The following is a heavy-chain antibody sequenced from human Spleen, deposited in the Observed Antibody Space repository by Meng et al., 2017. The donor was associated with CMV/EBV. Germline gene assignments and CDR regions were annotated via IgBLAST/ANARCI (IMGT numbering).Heavy chain of an antibody. CDR3: ARGRGSSSWYYYYGMDV. D-gene: IGHD6-13*01. CDR1: GGSIRSNNW. Sequence: SETLSLTCAVSGGSIRSNNWWSWVRHPPGKGLEWIGEIYHSGTTNDNPSLKSRVTILVDKSKNQFSLKLSSVTAADTAVYYCARGRGSSSWYYYYGMDVWGQGTTVTVSS. CDR2: IYHSGTT. V-gene: IGHV4-4*02. J-gene: IGHJ6*02.